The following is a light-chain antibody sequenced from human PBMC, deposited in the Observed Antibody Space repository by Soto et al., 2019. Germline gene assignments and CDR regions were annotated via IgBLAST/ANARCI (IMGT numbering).Light chain of an antibody. J-gene: IGKJ2*01. CDR3: KQYNSYMYT. CDR1: QSISSW. V-gene: IGKV1-5*01. CDR2: DAS. Sequence: DIQMTQSPSTLSASVGDRVTISCRASQSISSWLAWYQQKPGKAPKLLIYDASSLESGVPSRFSGSGSGTEFTLKISSLQPDDFATYYCKQYNSYMYTFGQGTKLEIK.